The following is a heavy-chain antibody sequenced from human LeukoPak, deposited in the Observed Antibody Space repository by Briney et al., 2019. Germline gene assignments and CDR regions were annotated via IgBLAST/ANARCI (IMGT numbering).Heavy chain of an antibody. CDR1: GFTFSSYA. J-gene: IGHJ4*02. CDR3: TRDPVDSYDSSGYLDH. Sequence: GGSLRLSCAASGFTFSSYAMSWVRQAPEKGLEWVAFLRGKAYGATAEYAASVKGRFTISRDDSKRIAYLQMNSLKTEDTGVYYCTRDPVDSYDSSGYLDHWGQGTRVTVSS. CDR2: LRGKAYGATA. D-gene: IGHD3-22*01. V-gene: IGHV3-49*04.